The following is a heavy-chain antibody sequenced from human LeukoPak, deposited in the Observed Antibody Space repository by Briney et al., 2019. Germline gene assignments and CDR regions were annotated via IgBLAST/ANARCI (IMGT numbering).Heavy chain of an antibody. CDR3: ARDAPGYYDSSGYYPDAFDI. D-gene: IGHD3-22*01. V-gene: IGHV3-74*01. CDR1: GFTFSTYW. CDR2: IKSDGSSI. J-gene: IGHJ3*02. Sequence: GGSLRLSCAASGFTFSTYWMHWVRQAPGKWLVWVSRIKSDGSSIRYADSVKGRFTISRDNAKNTLYLQMNSLRAEDTAVYYCARDAPGYYDSSGYYPDAFDIWGQGTMVTVSS.